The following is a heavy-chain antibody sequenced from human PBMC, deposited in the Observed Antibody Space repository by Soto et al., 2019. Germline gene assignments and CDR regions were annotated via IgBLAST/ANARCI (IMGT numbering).Heavy chain of an antibody. Sequence: GGSLRLSWAASGFTFSSYSMNWVRQAPGKGLEWVSSISSSSSYIYYADSVKGRFTISRDNAKNSLYLPMNSLRAEDTAVSYCARASWSYYYFDYWGQGTLVTVSS. CDR3: ARASWSYYYFDY. CDR1: GFTFSSYS. D-gene: IGHD1-26*01. J-gene: IGHJ4*02. V-gene: IGHV3-21*01. CDR2: ISSSSSYI.